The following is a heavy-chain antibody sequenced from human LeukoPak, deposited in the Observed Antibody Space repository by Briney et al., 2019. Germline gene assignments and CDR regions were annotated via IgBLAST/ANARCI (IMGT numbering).Heavy chain of an antibody. CDR3: ARDGGGWVIDY. CDR1: GFSFSDYS. J-gene: IGHJ4*02. CDR2: IGGVSSTM. D-gene: IGHD6-19*01. V-gene: IGHV3-48*04. Sequence: GGSLRLSCAASGFSFSDYSMNWVRQAPGKGLEWVSYIGGVSSTMYYADSVKGRFTISRDNAKNSLYLEVNDLRVEDTAVYYCARDGGGWVIDYWGQGTLVTVSS.